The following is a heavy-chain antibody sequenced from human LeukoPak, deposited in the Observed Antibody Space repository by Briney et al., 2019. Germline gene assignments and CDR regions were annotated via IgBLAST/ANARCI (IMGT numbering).Heavy chain of an antibody. CDR1: GFTFSSYA. J-gene: IGHJ4*02. Sequence: PGGSLRLSCAASGFTFSSYAMSWVRQAPGKGLEWVSAISGSGGRTYNADAVKGRVTISRDNSKNTLYLQMNSLRDEDTAVYYCAKWSSDYYGSGTYYNFDYWGQGPLVTVSS. CDR3: AKWSSDYYGSGTYYNFDY. V-gene: IGHV3-23*01. D-gene: IGHD3-10*01. CDR2: ISGSGGRT.